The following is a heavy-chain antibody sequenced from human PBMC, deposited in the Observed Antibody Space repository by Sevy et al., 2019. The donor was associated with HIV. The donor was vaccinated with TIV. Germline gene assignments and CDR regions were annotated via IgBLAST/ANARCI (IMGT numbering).Heavy chain of an antibody. J-gene: IGHJ4*02. CDR2: ISSSSITI. Sequence: GGSLRLSCAASGFTFSSYSMNWVRQAPGKGLEWVSYISSSSITIYYADSVKGRFTISRDNAKNSLYLQMNSLRDEDTAVYYCARPLTYYYDSSGSQYWGQGTLVTVSS. CDR1: GFTFSSYS. V-gene: IGHV3-48*02. D-gene: IGHD3-22*01. CDR3: ARPLTYYYDSSGSQY.